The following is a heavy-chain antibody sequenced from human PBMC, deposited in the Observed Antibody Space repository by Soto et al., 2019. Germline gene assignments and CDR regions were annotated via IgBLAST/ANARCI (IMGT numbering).Heavy chain of an antibody. CDR3: ARGRPGKFAS. CDR1: GGSISNNY. D-gene: IGHD3-10*01. Sequence: PSETLSLTCSVSGGSISNNYWSWIRQPPGKRLEWIGYIYYSGSTNYNPSLKSRVTISVDTSKNQFSLKLSSVTAADTAVYFCARGRPGKFASSGQGTLVTVSS. CDR2: IYYSGST. V-gene: IGHV4-59*01. J-gene: IGHJ4*02.